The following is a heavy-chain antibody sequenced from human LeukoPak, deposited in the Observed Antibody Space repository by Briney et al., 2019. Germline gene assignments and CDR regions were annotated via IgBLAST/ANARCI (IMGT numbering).Heavy chain of an antibody. CDR1: GGSISSSSYY. D-gene: IGHD6-13*01. CDR2: IYYSGST. Sequence: SETLSLTCTVSGGSISSSSYYWGWIRQPPGKGLEWIGSIYYSGSTYYNPSLKSRVTISVDTSKNQFSLKLSSVTAADTAVYYCARFGSSSWEDWFDPWGQGTLVTVSS. V-gene: IGHV4-39*01. CDR3: ARFGSSSWEDWFDP. J-gene: IGHJ5*02.